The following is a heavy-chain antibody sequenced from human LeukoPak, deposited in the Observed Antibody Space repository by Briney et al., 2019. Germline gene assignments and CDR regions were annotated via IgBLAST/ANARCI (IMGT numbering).Heavy chain of an antibody. CDR3: ARGVTGGWYGDFQH. V-gene: IGHV3-21*01. CDR2: ISSSSSYI. D-gene: IGHD6-19*01. CDR1: GFTFSSYS. J-gene: IGHJ1*01. Sequence: PGGSLRLSCAASGFTFSSYSMNWVRQAPGKGLEWVSSISSSSSYIYYADSVKGRFTISRDNAKNSLYLQMNSLRAEDTAVYYCARGVTGGWYGDFQHWGQGTLVTVSS.